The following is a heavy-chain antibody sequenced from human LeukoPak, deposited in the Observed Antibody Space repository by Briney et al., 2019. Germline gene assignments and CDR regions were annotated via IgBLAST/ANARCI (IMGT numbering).Heavy chain of an antibody. J-gene: IGHJ2*01. D-gene: IGHD6-13*01. Sequence: SETLSLTCSVSGDSITGYYWGWIRQPAGKGLEWIGRIYTRGSTNYNPSLKSRVSMSVDTSKKQFSLKLSSVTAADTAVYYCARLSSSWYQDWYFDLWGRGTLVTVSS. V-gene: IGHV4-4*07. CDR1: GDSITGYY. CDR2: IYTRGST. CDR3: ARLSSSWYQDWYFDL.